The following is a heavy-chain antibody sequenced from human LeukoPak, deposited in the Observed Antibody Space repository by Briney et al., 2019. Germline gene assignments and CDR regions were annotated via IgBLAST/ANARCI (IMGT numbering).Heavy chain of an antibody. D-gene: IGHD3-22*01. CDR1: GFSFTTAW. Sequence: GGSLRLSCEASGFSFTTAWMNWVRQAPGKGLEWVARIKGKAEGGTTDYAAPVKGTFTISKDESKNILYLQMNSLKTEDTAVYYCAREVGDYYDSSGYFPTYFDYWGQGTLVTVSS. CDR2: IKGKAEGGTT. J-gene: IGHJ4*02. V-gene: IGHV3-15*01. CDR3: AREVGDYYDSSGYFPTYFDY.